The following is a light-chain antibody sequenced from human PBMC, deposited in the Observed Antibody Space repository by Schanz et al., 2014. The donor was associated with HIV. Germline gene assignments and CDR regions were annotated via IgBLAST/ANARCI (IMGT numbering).Light chain of an antibody. CDR2: GAS. CDR1: QSVSTK. Sequence: EIVLTQSPGTLSLSPGERATLSCRASQSVSTKLAWYQQKPGQAPRLLIYGASSRATGVPARFSGSGSGTDFTLTISRLEPEDFAVYYCQQYGGAFGQGTKVEIK. V-gene: IGKV3-20*01. J-gene: IGKJ1*01. CDR3: QQYGGA.